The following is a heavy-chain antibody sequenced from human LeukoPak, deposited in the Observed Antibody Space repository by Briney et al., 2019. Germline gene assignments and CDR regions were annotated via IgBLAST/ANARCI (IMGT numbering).Heavy chain of an antibody. D-gene: IGHD3-9*01. CDR2: IIPIFGTA. Sequence: SVKVSCKASGGTFSSYAISWVRQAPGQGLEWMGRIIPIFGTANYAQKFRGRVTITTDESTSTAYMELSSLRSEDTAVYYCARDSLLVIGAFDIWGQGTMVTVSS. CDR3: ARDSLLVIGAFDI. J-gene: IGHJ3*02. CDR1: GGTFSSYA. V-gene: IGHV1-69*05.